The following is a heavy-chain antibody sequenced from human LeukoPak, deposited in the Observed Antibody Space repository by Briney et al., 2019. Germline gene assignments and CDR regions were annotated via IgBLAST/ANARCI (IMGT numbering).Heavy chain of an antibody. D-gene: IGHD1-7*01. J-gene: IGHJ4*02. Sequence: GGSLRLSCAASGFTFSGSAMHWVRQASGKGLEWIGRIRSKGNSYATAYAASVTGRFTISRDDSKNTAYLQMNSLTTEDTAVYYCAKAAFPGPSTGTTITAFDYWGQGTLVTVSS. CDR2: IRSKGNSYAT. CDR1: GFTFSGSA. CDR3: AKAAFPGPSTGTTITAFDY. V-gene: IGHV3-73*01.